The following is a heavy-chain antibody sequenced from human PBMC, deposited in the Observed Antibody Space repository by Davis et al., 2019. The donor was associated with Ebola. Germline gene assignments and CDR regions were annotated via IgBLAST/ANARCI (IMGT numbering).Heavy chain of an antibody. Sequence: ASVHVSCMASLYTFTSYGISWVRQAPGQGLEWMGWISAYNGNTNYAQKLHGRVTMTTDTSTSTAYMELRSLRSDDTAVYYCASIAVAGTRDYYYGMDVWGQGTTITVSS. D-gene: IGHD6-19*01. CDR2: ISAYNGNT. CDR1: LYTFTSYG. CDR3: ASIAVAGTRDYYYGMDV. V-gene: IGHV1-18*01. J-gene: IGHJ6*02.